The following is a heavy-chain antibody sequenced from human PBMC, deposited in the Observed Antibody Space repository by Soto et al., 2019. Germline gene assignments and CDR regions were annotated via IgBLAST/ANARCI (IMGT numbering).Heavy chain of an antibody. CDR1: GGSISSSSYY. V-gene: IGHV4-39*01. Sequence: ASETLSLTCTVSGGSISSSSYYWGWIRQPPGKGLEWIGSIYYSGSTYYNPSLKSRVTISVDTSKNQFSLKLSSVTAADTAVYYCAGGYYYYGMDVWGQGTTVTVSS. J-gene: IGHJ6*02. CDR2: IYYSGST. CDR3: AGGYYYYGMDV.